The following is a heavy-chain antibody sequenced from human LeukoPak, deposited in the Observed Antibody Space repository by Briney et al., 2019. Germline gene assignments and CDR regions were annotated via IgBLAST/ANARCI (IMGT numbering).Heavy chain of an antibody. Sequence: SETLSLTCAVYGGSFSGYYWSWIRQPPGKGLEWIGYIYYSGSTNYNPSLKSRVTISVDTSKNQFSLKLSSVTAADTAVYYCARVPVGDAFDIWGQGTMVTVSS. CDR1: GGSFSGYY. CDR3: ARVPVGDAFDI. J-gene: IGHJ3*02. V-gene: IGHV4-59*01. CDR2: IYYSGST. D-gene: IGHD3-16*01.